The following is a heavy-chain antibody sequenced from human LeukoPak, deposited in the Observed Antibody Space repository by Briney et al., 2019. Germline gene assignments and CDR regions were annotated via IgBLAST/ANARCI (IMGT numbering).Heavy chain of an antibody. Sequence: GGSLRLSCAASGFMFDDYAMHWVRQVPGRGLERVSLISGDGVSSFYAASVRGRFTISRDNNNNSLALQMYSLTTEDTAFYYCAREQFSHTSNYFDNWGQGILVTVSS. CDR1: GFMFDDYA. V-gene: IGHV3-43*02. CDR2: ISGDGVSS. CDR3: AREQFSHTSNYFDN. D-gene: IGHD5-24*01. J-gene: IGHJ4*02.